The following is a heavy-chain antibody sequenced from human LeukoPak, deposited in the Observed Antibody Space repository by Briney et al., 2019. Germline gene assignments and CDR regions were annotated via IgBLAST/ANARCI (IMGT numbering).Heavy chain of an antibody. Sequence: SETLSLTCTVSGGSISSYYWSWIRQPAGKGLVWIGRIYTSGSTNYNPSLKSRVTMSVDTSKKQFSLKLSSVTAADTALYYCARDTNAGHYDYVWGSPHAGNWFDPWGQGTLVTVSS. D-gene: IGHD3-16*01. CDR2: IYTSGST. CDR3: ARDTNAGHYDYVWGSPHAGNWFDP. CDR1: GGSISSYY. J-gene: IGHJ5*02. V-gene: IGHV4-4*07.